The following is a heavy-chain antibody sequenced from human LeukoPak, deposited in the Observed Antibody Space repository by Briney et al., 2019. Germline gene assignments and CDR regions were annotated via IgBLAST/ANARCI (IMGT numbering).Heavy chain of an antibody. CDR1: GFTFSSYW. CDR2: IKRDGSEK. Sequence: PGGSLRLSCAASGFTFSSYWMSWVRQAPGKGLEWVANIKRDGSEKYYVDSVKGRFTISRDNAKNSLYLQMNSLRAEDTAVYYCASGSSGSYYLNFYYFDYWGQGTLVTVSS. J-gene: IGHJ4*02. V-gene: IGHV3-7*03. CDR3: ASGSSGSYYLNFYYFDY. D-gene: IGHD1-26*01.